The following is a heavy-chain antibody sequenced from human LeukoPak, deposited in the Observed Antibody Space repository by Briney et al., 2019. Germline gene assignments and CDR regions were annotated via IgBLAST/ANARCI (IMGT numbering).Heavy chain of an antibody. V-gene: IGHV4-59*01. J-gene: IGHJ5*02. CDR1: GGSISSYY. CDR2: ISYSGST. CDR3: ASGGYCDRASCYRNWFNL. D-gene: IGHD2-2*01. Sequence: PSESLSLTCTASGGSISSYYWHWIRQPPGKGLEWIGYISYSGSTNYNPSLKSRVTMSLDTSKNQLSLKLSSVTAADTAVYYCASGGYCDRASCYRNWFNLGGRGNLVTV.